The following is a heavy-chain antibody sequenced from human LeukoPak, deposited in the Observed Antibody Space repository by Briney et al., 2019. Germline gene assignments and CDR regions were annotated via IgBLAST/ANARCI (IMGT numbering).Heavy chain of an antibody. J-gene: IGHJ4*02. V-gene: IGHV4-59*01. D-gene: IGHD6-13*01. CDR2: IYYSGST. Sequence: SETLSLTCTVSGGSISSYYWSWIRQPPGKGLEWIGYIYYSGSTNYNPSLKSRVTISVDTSKNQFSPKLSSVTAADTAVYYCASVSRYSSSWHDSGYYFDYWGQGTLVTVSS. CDR3: ASVSRYSSSWHDSGYYFDY. CDR1: GGSISSYY.